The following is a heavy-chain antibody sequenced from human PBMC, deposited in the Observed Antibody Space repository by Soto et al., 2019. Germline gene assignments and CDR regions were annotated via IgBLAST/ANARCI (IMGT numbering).Heavy chain of an antibody. D-gene: IGHD3-10*01. V-gene: IGHV1-18*01. Sequence: QVQLVQSGPEVKKPGASVTVSCKTSGYTFTDHGIYWVRQAPGQGLEWVGWVSSYNGNTNYAYNLKDRVIMTTDASTSTAYMELRGLRSDDTAVYYCAREVEGSYSPADFWGQGPPVTVSS. CDR1: GYTFTDHG. CDR2: VSSYNGNT. CDR3: AREVEGSYSPADF. J-gene: IGHJ4*02.